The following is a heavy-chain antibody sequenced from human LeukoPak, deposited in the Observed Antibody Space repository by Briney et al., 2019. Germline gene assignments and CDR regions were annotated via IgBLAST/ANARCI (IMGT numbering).Heavy chain of an antibody. J-gene: IGHJ4*02. D-gene: IGHD3-10*01. CDR3: ASLPRLNYYGSGSYYRRGENPDY. CDR2: INHSGST. V-gene: IGHV4-34*01. CDR1: GGSFSGYY. Sequence: TSETLSLTCAVYGGSFSGYYWSWIRQPPGKGLEWIGEINHSGSTNYNPSLKSRVTISVDTSKNQFSLKLSSVTAADTAVYYCASLPRLNYYGSGSYYRRGENPDYWGQGTLVTVSS.